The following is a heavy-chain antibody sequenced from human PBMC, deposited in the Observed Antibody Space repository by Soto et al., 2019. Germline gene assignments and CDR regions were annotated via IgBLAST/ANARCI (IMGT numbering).Heavy chain of an antibody. Sequence: SETLSLTCAVYGGSFSGYQWTWIRQTPGKGLEWIGEINDSGNINYNPSLKSRVTILVGTAKKQISLKLSSVTAADTAVYYCARGLILWFGELSRRGGYYYYMDVWGKGTTVTVSS. D-gene: IGHD3-10*01. CDR1: GGSFSGYQ. J-gene: IGHJ6*03. CDR2: INDSGNI. V-gene: IGHV4-34*01. CDR3: ARGLILWFGELSRRGGYYYYMDV.